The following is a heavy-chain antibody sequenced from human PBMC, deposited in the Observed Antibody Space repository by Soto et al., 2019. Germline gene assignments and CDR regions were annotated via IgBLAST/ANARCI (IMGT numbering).Heavy chain of an antibody. J-gene: IGHJ4*02. CDR1: GESISSGGSS. Sequence: SETLSLTCSVSGESISSGGSSWSWIRQTPGKGLEWIGYLYHTGSTFYNPSLKSRVTISRDRYKNQFSLKMSSVTAADTAVYYCARGTGGYYTNIEYWGQGTLVTVS. CDR2: LYHTGST. D-gene: IGHD3-22*01. V-gene: IGHV4-30-2*01. CDR3: ARGTGGYYTNIEY.